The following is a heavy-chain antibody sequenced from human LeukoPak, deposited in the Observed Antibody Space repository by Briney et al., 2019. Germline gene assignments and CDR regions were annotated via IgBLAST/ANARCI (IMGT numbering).Heavy chain of an antibody. Sequence: GGSMRLSCAASGFTFSTYTMNWVRQAPGKGLEWVSSISSSRSYVYYADSVKGRFTISRDNAKNSLYLQMNSLRAEDTAVYYCASELGISDYWGQGTLVTVS. V-gene: IGHV3-21*01. CDR3: ASELGISDY. D-gene: IGHD7-27*01. CDR2: ISSSRSYV. CDR1: GFTFSTYT. J-gene: IGHJ4*02.